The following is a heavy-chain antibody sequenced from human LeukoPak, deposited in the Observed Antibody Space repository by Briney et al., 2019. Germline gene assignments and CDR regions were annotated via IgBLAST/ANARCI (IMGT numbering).Heavy chain of an antibody. CDR1: GFGFSGAW. CDR2: IRLESEGGTV. D-gene: IGHD5-18*01. J-gene: IGHJ4*02. V-gene: IGHV3-15*07. Sequence: PGGSLRLSCAASGFGFSGAWMNWVRQAPGKGLEWVGRIRLESEGGTVDYAAPVKGRFTISRDDSENMMYLQMSSLKTEDTGVYYCTTGRNGYRSKYYFDYWGQGTLVTVSS. CDR3: TTGRNGYRSKYYFDY.